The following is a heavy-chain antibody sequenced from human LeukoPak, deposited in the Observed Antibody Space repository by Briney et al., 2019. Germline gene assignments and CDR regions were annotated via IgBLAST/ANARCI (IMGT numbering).Heavy chain of an antibody. J-gene: IGHJ4*02. CDR1: GFTFSSYW. D-gene: IGHD3-22*01. CDR2: IKQDGSEK. CDR3: ARDQYYYDSSGYHYL. Sequence: GGSLRLSCAASGFTFSSYWMSWVRQAPGKGLEWVANIKQDGSEKYYVDSVKGRFTISRDNAKNSLYLQMNSLRAEDTAVYYCARDQYYYDSSGYHYLWGQGTLVTASS. V-gene: IGHV3-7*01.